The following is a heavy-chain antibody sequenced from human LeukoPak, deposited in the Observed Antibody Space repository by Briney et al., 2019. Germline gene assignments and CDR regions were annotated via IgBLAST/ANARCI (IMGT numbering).Heavy chain of an antibody. CDR1: GGSFSGYY. V-gene: IGHV4-34*01. D-gene: IGHD3-16*01. Sequence: SETLSLTCAVYGGSFSGYYWSWIRQPPRKGLEWIGEINHSGSTNYNPSLKSRVTISVDTSKNQFSLKLSSVTAADTAVYYCATVLRDYWGQGTLVTVSS. J-gene: IGHJ4*02. CDR3: ATVLRDY. CDR2: INHSGST.